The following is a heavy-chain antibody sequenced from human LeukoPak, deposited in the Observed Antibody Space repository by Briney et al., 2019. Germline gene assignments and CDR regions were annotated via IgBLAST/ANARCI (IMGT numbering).Heavy chain of an antibody. V-gene: IGHV3-7*01. Sequence: GGSLRLSCAASGFTFSSYWMSWVRLAPGKGLGWVANIKQDGSEKNYVNSVKGRFTISRENAKTSLYLQMNSLRAEDTAVYYCARVTGYSYGYGMNHWGQGTLVTVSS. D-gene: IGHD5-18*01. CDR3: ARVTGYSYGYGMNH. CDR2: IKQDGSEK. J-gene: IGHJ5*02. CDR1: GFTFSSYW.